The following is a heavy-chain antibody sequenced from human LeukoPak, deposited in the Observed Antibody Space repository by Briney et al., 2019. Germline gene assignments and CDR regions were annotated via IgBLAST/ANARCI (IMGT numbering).Heavy chain of an antibody. CDR2: IYHSGST. D-gene: IGHD3-3*01. CDR3: ARAGAFGVVIIPLLD. V-gene: IGHV4-30-2*01. CDR1: GGSISSGGYY. J-gene: IGHJ4*02. Sequence: PSQTLSLTCTVSGGSISSGGYYWSWIRQPPGKGLEWIGYIYHSGSTYYNPSLKSRVTISEDRSKNQFSLKLSSVTAADTAVYYCARAGAFGVVIIPLLDWGQGTLVTVSS.